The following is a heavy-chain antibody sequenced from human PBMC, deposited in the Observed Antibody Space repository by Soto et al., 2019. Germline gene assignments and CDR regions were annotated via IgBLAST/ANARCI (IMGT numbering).Heavy chain of an antibody. CDR2: MNPNSGNT. J-gene: IGHJ6*02. CDR3: ARGDIVGATTFYYYYGMDV. V-gene: IGHV1-8*02. D-gene: IGHD1-26*01. CDR1: GYTFTSDG. Sequence: ASVKGSCKASGYTFTSDGSNWVRQATGQGFEYLGWMNPNSGNTGYVKKFQGRVTMTRDTSISTAYMELSSLRSEDTAVYYCARGDIVGATTFYYYYGMDVWGQGTTVTVSS.